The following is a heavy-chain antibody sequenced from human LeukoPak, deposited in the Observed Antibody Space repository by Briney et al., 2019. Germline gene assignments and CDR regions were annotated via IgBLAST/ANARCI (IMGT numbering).Heavy chain of an antibody. CDR2: INPNSGGT. Sequence: ASVKVSCKASGYTFTGYYIQWVRQAPGQGLKWMGWINPNSGGTNYAQKFQGRVTMTRDTSISTAYMELNRLRSDDTAVYYCARVDYYGSGDYWGQGTLVTVSS. CDR3: ARVDYYGSGDY. CDR1: GYTFTGYY. J-gene: IGHJ4*02. D-gene: IGHD3-10*01. V-gene: IGHV1-2*02.